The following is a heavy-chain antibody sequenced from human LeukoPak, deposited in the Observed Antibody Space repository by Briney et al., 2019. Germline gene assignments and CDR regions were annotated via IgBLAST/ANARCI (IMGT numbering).Heavy chain of an antibody. J-gene: IGHJ4*01. CDR1: GFTFSSYS. CDR3: ARDGSSESYFDY. CDR2: IFSGGST. Sequence: AGGSLRLSCAASGFTFSSYSMNWVRQAPGKALEWVSVIFSGGSTYYADSVKGRFTISRDNSKNTLYLQMNNLRAEDTAVYYCARDGSSESYFDYWGQGTLVTVSS. V-gene: IGHV3-66*01.